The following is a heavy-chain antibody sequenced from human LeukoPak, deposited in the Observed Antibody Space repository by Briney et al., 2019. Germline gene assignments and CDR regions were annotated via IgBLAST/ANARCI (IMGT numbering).Heavy chain of an antibody. D-gene: IGHD2-15*01. CDR2: INSDGSST. V-gene: IGHV3-74*01. CDR3: AREGPGRAYYYYYYYMDV. CDR1: GFTSSSYW. Sequence: GGSLRLSCAASGFTSSSYWMHWVRQAPGKGLVWVSRINSDGSSTSYADSVKGRFTISRDNAKNTLYLQINSLRAEDTAVYYCAREGPGRAYYYYYYYMDVWGKGTTVTVSS. J-gene: IGHJ6*03.